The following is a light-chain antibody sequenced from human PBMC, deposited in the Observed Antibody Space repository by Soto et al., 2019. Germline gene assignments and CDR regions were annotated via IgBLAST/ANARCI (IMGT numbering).Light chain of an antibody. Sequence: QPVLTQSPSASASLGASVKLTCTLSSGHSSYAIAWHQQQPEKGPRYLMKLSSDGSHSKGDGIPDRFSGSSSGAERYLTISSPQSEDAADYYCQTWDTGARVVFGGGTKLTVL. V-gene: IGLV4-69*01. J-gene: IGLJ2*01. CDR1: SGHSSYA. CDR2: LSSDGSH. CDR3: QTWDTGARVV.